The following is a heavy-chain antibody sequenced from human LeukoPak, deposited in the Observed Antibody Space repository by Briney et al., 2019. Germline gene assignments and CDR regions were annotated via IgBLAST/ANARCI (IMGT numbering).Heavy chain of an antibody. V-gene: IGHV3-30*04. CDR3: ASSSAPCSGGSCYSYAFDI. CDR1: GFSFSSYA. CDR2: ISFDGNNK. J-gene: IGHJ3*02. Sequence: PGRSLRLSCAASGFSFSSYAMHWVRQAPGKGLEWVTVISFDGNNKYYADSVKGRFIISRDNSKYTLYLEMNSLRTEDTAMYYCASSSAPCSGGSCYSYAFDIWGQGTLVTVSS. D-gene: IGHD2-15*01.